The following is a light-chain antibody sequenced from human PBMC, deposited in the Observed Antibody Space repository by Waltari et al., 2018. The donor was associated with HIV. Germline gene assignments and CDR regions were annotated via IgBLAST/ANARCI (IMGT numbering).Light chain of an antibody. Sequence: QSALTQPASVSGSPGQPITISCTGTSSDVGGYNYVSWYQQHPGKAPKLMIYDVSNRPSGVSNRFSGSKSGNTASLTISGLQAEDEADYYCSSYTSSYVVFGGGTKLTVL. CDR1: SSDVGGYNY. V-gene: IGLV2-14*03. CDR2: DVS. CDR3: SSYTSSYVV. J-gene: IGLJ2*01.